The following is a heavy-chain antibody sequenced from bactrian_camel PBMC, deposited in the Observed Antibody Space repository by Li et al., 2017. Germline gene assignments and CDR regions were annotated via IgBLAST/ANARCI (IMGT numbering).Heavy chain of an antibody. V-gene: IGHV3S28*01. Sequence: QLVESGGGLVQPGGSLRLSCAASGFTFGYMSWVRQAPGKGLEWVSGIYTGAGSTYYADSVKGRFTISKDNAKNTLYLQMNSLKPEDTAVYYCAADSRSLWVWGYWGQGTQVTVS. CDR2: IYTGAGST. CDR3: AADSRSLWVWGY. J-gene: IGHJ6*01. D-gene: IGHD3*01. CDR1: GFTFGY.